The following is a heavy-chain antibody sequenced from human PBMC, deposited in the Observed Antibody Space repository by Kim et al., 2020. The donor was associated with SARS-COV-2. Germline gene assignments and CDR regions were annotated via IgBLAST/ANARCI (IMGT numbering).Heavy chain of an antibody. CDR3: VKVRMYIEQVKHYYYAMDV. Sequence: GGSLRLSCSASGFTFSTSAMHWVRQAPGKGLEYVLGMSSNGDSTFYADSVKGRFTISRDNSKNTLYLQMRSLRAEDTAVYYCVKVRMYIEQVKHYYYAMDVGGEGTTVTVSA. CDR2: MSSNGDST. CDR1: GFTFSTSA. V-gene: IGHV3-64D*09. D-gene: IGHD5-12*01. J-gene: IGHJ6*04.